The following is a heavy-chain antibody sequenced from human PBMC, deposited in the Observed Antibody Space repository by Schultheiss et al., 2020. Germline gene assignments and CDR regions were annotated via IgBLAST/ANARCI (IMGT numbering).Heavy chain of an antibody. CDR2: IYSGGST. CDR1: GFTVSSNY. V-gene: IGHV3-53*01. D-gene: IGHD2-2*01. J-gene: IGHJ4*02. Sequence: GGSLRLSCAASGFTVSSNYMSWVRQAPGKGLEWVSVIYSGGSTYYADSVKGRFTISRDNSKNTLYLQMNSLRAEDTAVYYCARDGGYCSSTSCYRPYYFDYWGKGTLVTVSS. CDR3: ARDGGYCSSTSCYRPYYFDY.